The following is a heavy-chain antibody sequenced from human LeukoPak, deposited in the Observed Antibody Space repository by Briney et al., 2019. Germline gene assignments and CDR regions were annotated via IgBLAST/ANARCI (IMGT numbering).Heavy chain of an antibody. CDR3: AKGQGYNYGDSIDY. D-gene: IGHD5-18*01. CDR2: INGGSGNS. J-gene: IGHJ4*02. CDR1: GFTFSNAW. V-gene: IGHV3-23*01. Sequence: QTGGSLRLSCAASGFTFSNAWMSWVRQAPGKGLEWVSVINGGSGNSYYADSVKGRFTVSRDNSKNTLYLQMNSLRDEDTAVYYCAKGQGYNYGDSIDYWGQGTLVTVSS.